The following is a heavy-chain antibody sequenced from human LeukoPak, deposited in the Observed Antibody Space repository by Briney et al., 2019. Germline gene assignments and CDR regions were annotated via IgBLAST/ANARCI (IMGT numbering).Heavy chain of an antibody. V-gene: IGHV1-18*01. CDR1: GYTFTNYG. CDR2: ISAYNGNT. CDR3: ARGVYCSGGSCYSGPDY. J-gene: IGHJ4*02. D-gene: IGHD2-15*01. Sequence: ASVTVSCKASGYTFTNYGISWVRQAPGQGLEWMGWISAYNGNTNYAQKLQGRVTMTTDTSTSTAYMELRSLRSDDTAVYYCARGVYCSGGSCYSGPDYWGQGTLVTVSS.